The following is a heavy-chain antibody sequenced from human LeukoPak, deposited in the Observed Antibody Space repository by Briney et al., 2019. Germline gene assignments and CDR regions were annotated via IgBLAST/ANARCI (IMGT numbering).Heavy chain of an antibody. D-gene: IGHD5-24*01. CDR3: AKDSAMRKRWLQLVDWRGYFDY. CDR1: GFTFSSYE. J-gene: IGHJ4*02. V-gene: IGHV3-48*03. CDR2: ISSSGSTI. Sequence: PGGSLRLSCAASGFTFSSYEMNWVRQAPGKGLEWVSYISSSGSTIYYADSVKGRFTISRDNAKNSLYLQMNSLRAEDTAVYYCAKDSAMRKRWLQLVDWRGYFDYWGQGTLVTVSS.